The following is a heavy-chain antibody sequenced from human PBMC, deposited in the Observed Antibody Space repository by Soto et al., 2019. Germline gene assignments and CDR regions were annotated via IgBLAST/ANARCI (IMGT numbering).Heavy chain of an antibody. V-gene: IGHV1-69*04. CDR1: GGTFSSYT. D-gene: IGHD2-21*02. CDR3: ARDMARLSRYYYYGMDV. Sequence: SVKVSCKASGGTFSSYTISWVRQAPGQGLEWMGRIIPILGIANYAQKFQGRVTITADKSTSTAYMELSSLRSEDTAVYYCARDMARLSRYYYYGMDVWGQGTTVTVSS. J-gene: IGHJ6*02. CDR2: IIPILGIA.